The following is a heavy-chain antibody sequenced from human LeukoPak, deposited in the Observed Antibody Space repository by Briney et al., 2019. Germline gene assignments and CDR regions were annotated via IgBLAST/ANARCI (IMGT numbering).Heavy chain of an antibody. D-gene: IGHD2-2*02. CDR3: ARESPNPHCSSTSCYRRPFDY. CDR1: GGTFSSYT. J-gene: IGHJ4*02. V-gene: IGHV1-69*04. Sequence: ASVKVSCKASGGTFSSYTISLVRQAPGQGLEWMGRIIPILGIANYAQKFQGRVTITADKSTSTAYMELSSLRSEDTAVYYCARESPNPHCSSTSCYRRPFDYWGQGTLVTVSS. CDR2: IIPILGIA.